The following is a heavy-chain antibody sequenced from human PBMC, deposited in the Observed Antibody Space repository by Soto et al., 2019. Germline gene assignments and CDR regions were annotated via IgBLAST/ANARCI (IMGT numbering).Heavy chain of an antibody. J-gene: IGHJ4*02. V-gene: IGHV1-69*13. CDR1: GGSFSRHT. D-gene: IGHD4-17*01. CDR2: IIPIFGTT. Sequence: ASVKVSCKASGGSFSRHTVSWVRQAPGQGLEWVGGIIPIFGTTNYAQILRGRVTISADASTATAYMELSSLRSDDTAVYYCAVTTGTSITGPPGWGQGTLVTVSS. CDR3: AVTTGTSITGPPG.